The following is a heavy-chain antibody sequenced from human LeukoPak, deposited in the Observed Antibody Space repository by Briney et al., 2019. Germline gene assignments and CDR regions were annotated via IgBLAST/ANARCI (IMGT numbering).Heavy chain of an antibody. V-gene: IGHV4-59*01. CDR3: AREAMYSYGNNFDY. J-gene: IGHJ4*02. Sequence: SETLSLTCAVYGESFSGYYWNWIRQSPGKGLEWIGYIYYSGSTNYNPSLKSRVTISVDTSKNQFSLKLSSVTAANTAVYHCAREAMYSYGNNFDYWGQGTLVTVSS. CDR2: IYYSGST. D-gene: IGHD5-18*01. CDR1: GESFSGYY.